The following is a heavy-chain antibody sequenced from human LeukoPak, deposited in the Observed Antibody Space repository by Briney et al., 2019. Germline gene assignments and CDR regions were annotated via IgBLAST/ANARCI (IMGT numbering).Heavy chain of an antibody. Sequence: GGSLRLSCAASGFTFSSYEMNWVRQAPGKGLEWVSYISSSGSTIYYVDSVKGRLTISRDNAKNSLYLQMSCLRAEDTAVYYCARVSSGSYYILDYWGQGTLVTVSS. D-gene: IGHD1-26*01. V-gene: IGHV3-48*03. CDR3: ARVSSGSYYILDY. CDR2: ISSSGSTI. CDR1: GFTFSSYE. J-gene: IGHJ4*02.